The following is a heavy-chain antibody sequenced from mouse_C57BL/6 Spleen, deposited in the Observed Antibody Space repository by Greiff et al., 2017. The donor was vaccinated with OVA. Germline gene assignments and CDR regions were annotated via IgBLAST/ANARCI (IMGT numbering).Heavy chain of an antibody. V-gene: IGHV1-82*01. J-gene: IGHJ3*01. CDR3: ARGGMGSNPAWFAY. Sequence: VKLMESGPELVKPGASVKISCKASGYAFSSSWMNWVKQRPGKGLEWIGRIYPGDGDTNYNGKFKGKATLTADKSSSTAYMQLSSLTSEDSAVYFCARGGMGSNPAWFAYWGQGTLVTVSA. CDR2: IYPGDGDT. D-gene: IGHD1-1*01. CDR1: GYAFSSSW.